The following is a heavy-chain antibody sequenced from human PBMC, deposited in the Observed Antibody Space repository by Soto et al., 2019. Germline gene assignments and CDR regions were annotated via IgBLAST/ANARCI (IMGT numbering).Heavy chain of an antibody. CDR1: EYTFTNYE. D-gene: IGHD6-13*01. V-gene: IGHV1-8*01. CDR3: ARMEATGSLPWFDT. Sequence: GASVXGSCKSDEYTFTNYEVDCWLQATGQGLDCIGWMNPSSGNTGYAHKFKGRVTMTRNISISTAYMELSRLGSDDTAIYYCARMEATGSLPWFDTWGQATL. CDR2: MNPSSGNT. J-gene: IGHJ5*02.